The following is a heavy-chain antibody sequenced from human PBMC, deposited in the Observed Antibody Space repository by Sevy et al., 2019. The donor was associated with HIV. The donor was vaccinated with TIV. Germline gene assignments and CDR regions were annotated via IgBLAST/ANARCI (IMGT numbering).Heavy chain of an antibody. CDR1: GFTFSNYA. CDR3: AKDRIWELGDAFDI. Sequence: GGCLRLSCVASGFTFSNYAMSWVRQAPGKGLEWVSGFSANGGSTKYADSVKGRFTISRDNSKNTLYLQMNSLRAEDTAVYYCAKDRIWELGDAFDIWGQGTMVTVSS. D-gene: IGHD1-26*01. V-gene: IGHV3-23*01. J-gene: IGHJ3*02. CDR2: FSANGGST.